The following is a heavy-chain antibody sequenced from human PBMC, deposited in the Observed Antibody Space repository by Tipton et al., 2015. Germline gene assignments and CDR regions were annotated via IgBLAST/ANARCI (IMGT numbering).Heavy chain of an antibody. V-gene: IGHV4-59*01. CDR3: ARVPTTVTTYFDY. CDR1: SDSISKYY. Sequence: TLSLTCTVSSDSISKYYWSWIRQPPGKELEWIGYIHYSGSTNYNPSLKSRVIISVDTSKSQFSLKVSSVTAADTAMYYCARVPTTVTTYFDYWGQGTLVTVSS. CDR2: IHYSGST. J-gene: IGHJ4*02. D-gene: IGHD4-17*01.